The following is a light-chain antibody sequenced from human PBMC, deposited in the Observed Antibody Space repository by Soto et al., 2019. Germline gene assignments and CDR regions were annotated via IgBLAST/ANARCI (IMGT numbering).Light chain of an antibody. V-gene: IGKV1-5*03. Sequence: DIQMTQSPSTLSASVGDRVTITCRASQSSNSWLAWFQQKPWKAPKLLIYKASSLESGVPSRFSGSGSETEFTLTISSLQPADFATYFCQQYNIYSWTFGQGTKVEI. CDR2: KAS. CDR3: QQYNIYSWT. CDR1: QSSNSW. J-gene: IGKJ1*01.